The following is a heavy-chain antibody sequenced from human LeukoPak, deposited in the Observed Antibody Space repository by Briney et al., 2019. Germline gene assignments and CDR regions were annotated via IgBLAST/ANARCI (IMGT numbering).Heavy chain of an antibody. J-gene: IGHJ4*02. D-gene: IGHD1-14*01. CDR2: SYTGDNT. V-gene: IGHV3-66*01. Sequence: PGGSLRLSCAASGFTVSSNYMSWVRQAPGKGLEWVSVSYTGDNTHYADSVKGRFTLSRENSKNTVYLQMNSLRVEDTAMYYCASISDHLYYFDSWGQGTLVTVSS. CDR1: GFTVSSNY. CDR3: ASISDHLYYFDS.